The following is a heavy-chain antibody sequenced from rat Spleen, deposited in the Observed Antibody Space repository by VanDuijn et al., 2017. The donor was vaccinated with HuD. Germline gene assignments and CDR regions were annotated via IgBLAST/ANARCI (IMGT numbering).Heavy chain of an antibody. CDR2: ISFDGSNT. V-gene: IGHV5-29*01. CDR3: TRLNTMVLTRRIGYYFDY. J-gene: IGHJ2*01. Sequence: EVQLVESGGGLVQPGRGGKLSCAGVGFSLNNYGMDWVGKAPTKGLEWVATISFDGSNTYYRDSVKGRFTISRDSAKSTLSLQMDSLRSEDTATYYCTRLNTMVLTRRIGYYFDYWGQGVMVTVSS. D-gene: IGHD1-7*01. CDR1: GFSLNNYG.